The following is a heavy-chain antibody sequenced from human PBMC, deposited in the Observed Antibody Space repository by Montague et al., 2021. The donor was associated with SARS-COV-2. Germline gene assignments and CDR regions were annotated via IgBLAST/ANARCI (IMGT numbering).Heavy chain of an antibody. CDR1: GVSIGSNNW. CDR2: IYHSGNT. V-gene: IGHV4-4*02. D-gene: IGHD2-15*01. Sequence: SETLSLTCAVSGVSIGSNNWWSWVRQPPGKGLEWIGEIYHSGNTNYNPSLKSRVTISVDKSKNQFSLKMSSVTAADTAVFYCARGLGCSGGRCYGDWLDPWGQGTLVTVSS. CDR3: ARGLGCSGGRCYGDWLDP. J-gene: IGHJ5*02.